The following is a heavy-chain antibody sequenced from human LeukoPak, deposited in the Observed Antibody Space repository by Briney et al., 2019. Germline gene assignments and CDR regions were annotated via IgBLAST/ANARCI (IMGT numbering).Heavy chain of an antibody. CDR1: GYTFTGYY. V-gene: IGHV1-2*02. Sequence: GASVKVSCKASGYTFTGYYMHWVRQAPGQGLEWMGWINPNSGGTNYAQKFQGRVTMTRDTSISTAYMELSRLRSDDTAVYYCARVPEGDMIAVAGTDENWFDPWGQGTLVTVSS. CDR3: ARVPEGDMIAVAGTDENWFDP. D-gene: IGHD6-19*01. CDR2: INPNSGGT. J-gene: IGHJ5*02.